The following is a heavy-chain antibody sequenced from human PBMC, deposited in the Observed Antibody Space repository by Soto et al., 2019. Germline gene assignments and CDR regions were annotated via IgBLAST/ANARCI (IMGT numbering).Heavy chain of an antibody. CDR1: GYTFTSYG. Sequence: ASVKVSCKASGYTFTSYGISWVRQAPGQGLEWMGWISAYNGNTNYAQKLQGRVTMTTDTSTSTAYMELRSLRSDDRAVYYCARDIVVVVAATRKGLHNWFDPWGQGTLVTVSS. J-gene: IGHJ5*02. CDR3: ARDIVVVVAATRKGLHNWFDP. D-gene: IGHD2-15*01. V-gene: IGHV1-18*01. CDR2: ISAYNGNT.